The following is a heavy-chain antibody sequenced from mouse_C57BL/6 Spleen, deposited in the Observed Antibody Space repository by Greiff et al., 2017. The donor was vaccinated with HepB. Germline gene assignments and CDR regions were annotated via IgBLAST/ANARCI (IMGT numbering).Heavy chain of an antibody. CDR2: ISDGGSYT. CDR1: GFTFSSYA. CDR3: ASDEDCYSLYYFDD. Sequence: EVQGVESGGGLVKPGGSLKLSCAASGFTFSSYAMSWVRQTPEKRLEWVATISDGGSYTYYPDNVKGRFTISRDNAKNHLYLQMRHLKSEATAMYYCASDEDCYSLYYFDDWGQGTTLTVAS. D-gene: IGHD1-1*01. J-gene: IGHJ2*01. V-gene: IGHV5-4*01.